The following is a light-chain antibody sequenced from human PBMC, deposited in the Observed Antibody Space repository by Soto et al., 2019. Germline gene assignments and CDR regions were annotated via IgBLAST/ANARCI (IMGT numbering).Light chain of an antibody. CDR3: LQVDVYPWT. CDR2: SAS. V-gene: IGKV1-9*01. Sequence: IHLTQSPSSLSASVGDRVTITCRASQGIRTYLAWYQQKPGKAPKLLIYSASTLQSGVPSRFSGSGSGTDFTLTISSLQPEDFATYYCLQVDVYPWTFGQGTKVAIK. J-gene: IGKJ1*01. CDR1: QGIRTY.